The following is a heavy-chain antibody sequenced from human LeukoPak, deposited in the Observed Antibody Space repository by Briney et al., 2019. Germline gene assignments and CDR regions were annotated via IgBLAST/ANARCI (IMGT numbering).Heavy chain of an antibody. CDR3: ARAGGRSSSSLIYYFDY. CDR1: GFTFTDTY. J-gene: IGHJ4*02. D-gene: IGHD6-6*01. CDR2: ISPSGTDI. Sequence: SGGSLRLSCAVSGFTFTDTYMTWIRQAPGKGLESLSYISPSGTDISYADSVKGRFTISRDNAKNSLYLQMNSLRAEDTAVYYCARAGGRSSSSLIYYFDYWGQGTLVTVSS. V-gene: IGHV3-11*01.